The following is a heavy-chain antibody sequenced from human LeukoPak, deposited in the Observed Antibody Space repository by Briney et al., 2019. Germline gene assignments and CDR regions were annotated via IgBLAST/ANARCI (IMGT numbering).Heavy chain of an antibody. D-gene: IGHD5-18*01. CDR1: GFTFSSYA. J-gene: IGHJ4*02. Sequence: GRSLRLSCAASGFTFSSYAMHWVRQAPGKGLEWVAVISYDGSNKYYADSVKGRFTISRDNAKNSLYLQMNSLRAEDTAVYYCASGYSYGPAHYWGQGTLVTVSS. CDR2: ISYDGSNK. V-gene: IGHV3-30-3*01. CDR3: ASGYSYGPAHY.